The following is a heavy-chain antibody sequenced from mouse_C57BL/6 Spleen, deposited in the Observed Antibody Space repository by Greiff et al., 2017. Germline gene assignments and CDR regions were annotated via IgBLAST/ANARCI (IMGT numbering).Heavy chain of an antibody. CDR1: GFTFSDYY. CDR3: ARDQTGTLDY. V-gene: IGHV5-16*01. Sequence: EVQLVESEGGLVQPGSSMKLSCTASGFTFSDYYMAWVRQVPEKGLEWVANINYNGSSTYYLDSLKGRFTISRDNAKNILYLQMSSLKSEDTATYYCARDQTGTLDYWGQGTTLTVSA. J-gene: IGHJ2*01. CDR2: INYNGSST. D-gene: IGHD4-1*01.